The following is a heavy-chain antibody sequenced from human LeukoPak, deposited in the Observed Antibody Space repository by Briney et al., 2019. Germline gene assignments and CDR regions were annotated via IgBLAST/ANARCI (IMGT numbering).Heavy chain of an antibody. CDR2: LYYSGST. Sequence: PSETLSLTCTVSGGSISSSSYYCGWIRQPPGKGLEWIGSLYYSGSTYYNPSLKSRVTISVDTSKNQFSLKLSSVTAADTAVYYCARQGRNYYDSSGYHGAYWGQGTLVTVSS. CDR1: GGSISSSSYY. D-gene: IGHD3-22*01. J-gene: IGHJ4*02. V-gene: IGHV4-39*01. CDR3: ARQGRNYYDSSGYHGAY.